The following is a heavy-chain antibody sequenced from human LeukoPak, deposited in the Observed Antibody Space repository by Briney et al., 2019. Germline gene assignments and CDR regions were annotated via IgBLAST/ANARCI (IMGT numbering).Heavy chain of an antibody. Sequence: ASVKVSCKASGYTFTSYDINWVRQATGQGLEWMGWMNPNSGNTGYAQKFQGRVTITRNTSISTAYMELSSLRSEDAAVYYCARVTSAVAGGDYWGQGTLVTVSS. J-gene: IGHJ4*02. CDR3: ARVTSAVAGGDY. D-gene: IGHD6-19*01. CDR1: GYTFTSYD. V-gene: IGHV1-8*03. CDR2: MNPNSGNT.